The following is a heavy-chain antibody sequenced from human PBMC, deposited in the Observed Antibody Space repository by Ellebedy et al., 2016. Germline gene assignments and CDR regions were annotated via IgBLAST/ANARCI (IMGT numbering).Heavy chain of an antibody. J-gene: IGHJ4*02. CDR2: ISGSGGST. V-gene: IGHV3-23*01. Sequence: GESLKISCAASGFTFSSYAMSWVRQAPGKGLEWVSAISGSGGSTYYADSVKGRFTISRDNSKNTLYLQMNSLRAEDTAVYYCASQTNYYGSGSYLIDYWGQGTLVTVSS. CDR3: ASQTNYYGSGSYLIDY. CDR1: GFTFSSYA. D-gene: IGHD3-10*01.